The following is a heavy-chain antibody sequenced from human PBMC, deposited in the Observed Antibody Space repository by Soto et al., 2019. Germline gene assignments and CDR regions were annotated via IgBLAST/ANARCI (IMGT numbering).Heavy chain of an antibody. CDR2: ISVYNGNT. Sequence: QVQLVQSGAEVKKPGASVKVSCKASGYTFNSYGINWVRQAPGQGLEWMGWISVYNGNTNYAQKLQGRVTMTPYTSTSTAYMELRSLGSDDTAVYYCARDGASSGGWYDPLWFDPWGQGIMVTVSS. CDR1: GYTFNSYG. J-gene: IGHJ5*02. D-gene: IGHD6-19*01. CDR3: ARDGASSGGWYDPLWFDP. V-gene: IGHV1-18*01.